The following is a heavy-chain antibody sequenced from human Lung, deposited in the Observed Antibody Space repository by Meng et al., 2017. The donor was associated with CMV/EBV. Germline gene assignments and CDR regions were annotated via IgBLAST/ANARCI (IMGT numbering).Heavy chain of an antibody. CDR3: ARGGNFDP. D-gene: IGHD2/OR15-2a*01. CDR2: ISTNTGTP. J-gene: IGHJ5*02. V-gene: IGHV7-4-1*02. CDR1: GYTFSTYT. Sequence: QWQLVQSGSELKRPGASVKVSCKASGYTFSTYTINWVRQAHGRGLEWMGWISTNTGTPTYTQGFTGRFVFSLDTSVSTAYLQISSLKAEDTDVYYCARGGNFDPWGQGTLVTVSS.